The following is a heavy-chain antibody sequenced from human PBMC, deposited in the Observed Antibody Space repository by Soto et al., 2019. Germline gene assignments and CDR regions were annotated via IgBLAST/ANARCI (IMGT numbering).Heavy chain of an antibody. D-gene: IGHD5-18*01. V-gene: IGHV1-69*01. CDR3: ARGLVATAMVPFDY. J-gene: IGHJ4*02. CDR2: IIPIFGTA. Sequence: QVQLVQSGAEVKKPGSSVKVSCKASGGTFSSYAISWVRQAPGQGLEWMGGIIPIFGTANYAQKFQGRVTCTAEESTSKAHMVLSSLGSEDTAVYYCARGLVATAMVPFDYWGQGTLDTVSS. CDR1: GGTFSSYA.